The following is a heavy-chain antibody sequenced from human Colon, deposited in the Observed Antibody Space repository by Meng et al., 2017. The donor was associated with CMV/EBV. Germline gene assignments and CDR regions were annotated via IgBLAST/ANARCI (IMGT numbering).Heavy chain of an antibody. CDR1: GNFFSSYP. Sequence: GGSLRLSCEVSGNFFSSYPMSWVRQAPGKGLEWVANIKSDGSEKYYVDSVKGRFTISRDNTKNLLYLQMNSLRVEDTAVYFCSRGHYDPAWGHGTLVTVSS. CDR2: IKSDGSEK. V-gene: IGHV3-7*04. CDR3: SRGHYDPA. D-gene: IGHD3-16*01. J-gene: IGHJ1*01.